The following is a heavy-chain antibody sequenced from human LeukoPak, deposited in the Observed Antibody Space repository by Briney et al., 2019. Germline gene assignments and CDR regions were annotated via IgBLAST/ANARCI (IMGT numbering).Heavy chain of an antibody. Sequence: PGGALRLSCAASGVTFSSYAMHWGRQAPGKGVERGAVISYDGGNKYYADSVKGRFTISRDNSKNTLYLQMNSLRAEDTAVYYCARDRGITLDDAFDIWGQGTMVTVSS. CDR3: ARDRGITLDDAFDI. J-gene: IGHJ3*02. V-gene: IGHV3-30*04. CDR1: GVTFSSYA. CDR2: ISYDGGNK. D-gene: IGHD3-16*01.